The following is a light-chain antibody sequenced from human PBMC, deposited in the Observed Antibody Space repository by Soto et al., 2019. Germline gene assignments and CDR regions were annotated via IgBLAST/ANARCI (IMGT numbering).Light chain of an antibody. V-gene: IGKV3-11*01. Sequence: EIVLTQSPATLSLSPGERVTLSCRASQSVSSHLTWYQHKPGQAPRLLIYDASNRATGNPARFSGSGSGTDFTLTISSLEPEDFAVYYCQQRTNWRLTFGGGTKVEIK. CDR3: QQRTNWRLT. J-gene: IGKJ4*01. CDR1: QSVSSH. CDR2: DAS.